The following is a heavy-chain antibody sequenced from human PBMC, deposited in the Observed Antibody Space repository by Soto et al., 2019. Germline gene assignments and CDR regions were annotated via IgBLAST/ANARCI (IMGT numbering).Heavy chain of an antibody. V-gene: IGHV3-21*01. J-gene: IGHJ4*02. CDR2: ITTSSAT. Sequence: EVQLVESGGGLVKPGDSLRLSCAASGITFSNYVMIWVRQAPERGLEWVSSITTSSATFYADPVKGRFTTSRDNAKNSLYLQMNSLRAEDTAVYYCSADLYLGGQGALVTVSS. D-gene: IGHD3-16*01. CDR3: SADLYL. CDR1: GITFSNYV.